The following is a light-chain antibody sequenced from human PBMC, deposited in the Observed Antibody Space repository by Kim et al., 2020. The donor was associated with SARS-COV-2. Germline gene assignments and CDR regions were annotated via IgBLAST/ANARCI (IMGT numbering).Light chain of an antibody. CDR3: CSYVGRRIFAV. V-gene: IGLV2-23*02. CDR2: EVS. J-gene: IGLJ2*01. CDR1: SSDVGSYNL. Sequence: QSALTQPASVSGSPGQSITISCTGSSSDVGSYNLVSWYQQHPGKAPKLVIYEVSERPSGVSNRFTGSKSGNTASLTISGLQAEDEADYYCCSYVGRRIFAVFGGGTQLTVL.